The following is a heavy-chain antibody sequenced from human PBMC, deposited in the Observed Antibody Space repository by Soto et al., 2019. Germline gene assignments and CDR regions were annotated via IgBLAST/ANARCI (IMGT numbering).Heavy chain of an antibody. J-gene: IGHJ6*03. V-gene: IGHV1-18*01. CDR2: ISAYNGKT. D-gene: IGHD4-4*01. CDR1: GYTFTSYG. CDR3: AKADSNYAGRFSYYYMDV. Sequence: QVQLVQSGTEVKKPGASVKVSCKASGYTFTSYGIGWVRQAPGQGLEWMGWISAYNGKTHYQQKFQGKVTMTTDTSTSTAYMELRSLRYDDTAVYFCAKADSNYAGRFSYYYMDVWGKGTMVTVSS.